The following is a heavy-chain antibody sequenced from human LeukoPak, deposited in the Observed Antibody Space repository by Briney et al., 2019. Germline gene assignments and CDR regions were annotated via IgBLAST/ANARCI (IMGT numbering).Heavy chain of an antibody. V-gene: IGHV3-30*03. J-gene: IGHJ4*02. CDR3: ATNPGIAVAGNVY. CDR2: ISYDGSNK. CDR1: GFTFSSYS. D-gene: IGHD6-19*01. Sequence: GGSLRLSCAASGFTFSSYSMNWVRQAPGKGLEWVAVISYDGSNKYYADSVKGRFTISRDNSKNTLYLQMNSLRAEDTAVYYCATNPGIAVAGNVYWGQGTLVTVSS.